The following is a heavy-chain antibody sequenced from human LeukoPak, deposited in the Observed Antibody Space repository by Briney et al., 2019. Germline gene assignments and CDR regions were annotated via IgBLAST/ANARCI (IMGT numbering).Heavy chain of an antibody. V-gene: IGHV3-30*18. CDR1: GFTFSNYG. D-gene: IGHD3-10*01. CDR2: ITYDGSNK. Sequence: GGSLRLSCAASGFTFSNYGMHWVRQAPGKGLEWVVVITYDGSNKYYADSVKGRFTISRDNSKNTLYLQMNSLRAEDTAVYYCANGYYYGSGSYYKEAFDIWGQGTMVTVSS. CDR3: ANGYYYGSGSYYKEAFDI. J-gene: IGHJ3*02.